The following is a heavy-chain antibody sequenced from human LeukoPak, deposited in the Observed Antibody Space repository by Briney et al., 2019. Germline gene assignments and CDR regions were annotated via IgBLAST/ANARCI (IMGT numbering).Heavy chain of an antibody. CDR2: INAGNGNT. J-gene: IGHJ5*02. CDR1: GYTFTSYA. CDR3: ARDYRSGELDP. Sequence: ASVKVSCKASGYTFTSYAMHWVRQAPGQRLEWMGWINAGNGNTKYSQKFQGRVTITRDTSASTAYMELRSLRPEDTAVYYCARDYRSGELDPWGQGTLVTVSS. D-gene: IGHD3-10*01. V-gene: IGHV1-3*01.